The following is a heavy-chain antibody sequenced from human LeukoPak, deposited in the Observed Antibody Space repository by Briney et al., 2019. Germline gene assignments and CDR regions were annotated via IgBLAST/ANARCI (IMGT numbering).Heavy chain of an antibody. CDR2: ISWNSGSI. D-gene: IGHD4-17*01. V-gene: IGHV3-9*01. J-gene: IGHJ4*02. Sequence: PGRSLRLSCAASGFTFDDYAMHWVRQAPGKGLEWVSGISWNSGSIGYADSVKGRFTISRDNAKNSLYLQMNSLRAEDTALYYCAKGALYGDYPIDYWGQGTLVTVSS. CDR3: AKGALYGDYPIDY. CDR1: GFTFDDYA.